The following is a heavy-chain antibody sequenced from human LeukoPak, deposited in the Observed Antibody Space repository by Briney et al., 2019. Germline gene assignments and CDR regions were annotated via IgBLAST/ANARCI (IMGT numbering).Heavy chain of an antibody. CDR3: AKDGPNVDTAMVNTDFDY. CDR1: GYTFTSYG. V-gene: IGHV1-18*01. CDR2: ISAYNGNT. D-gene: IGHD5-18*01. J-gene: IGHJ4*02. Sequence: ASVKVSCKASGYTFTSYGISWVRQAPGQGLEWMGWISAYNGNTNYAQKLQGRVTMTTDTSTSTAYMELRSLRSDDTAVYYCAKDGPNVDTAMVNTDFDYWGQGTLVTVSS.